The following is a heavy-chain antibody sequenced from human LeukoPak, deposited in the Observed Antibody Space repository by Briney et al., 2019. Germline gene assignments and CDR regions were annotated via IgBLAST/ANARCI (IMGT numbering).Heavy chain of an antibody. CDR1: EYTFANYD. D-gene: IGHD2-21*01. CDR3: ARATRGDLLSEF. V-gene: IGHV1-8*01. CDR2: MNPYSTNT. J-gene: IGHJ4*02. Sequence: EASVKVSCKASEYTFANYDITWVRQAPGRGLEWMGWMNPYSTNTSYARKFQGRLSMTRDTSITTAYMELSSLTSEDTAVYYCARATRGDLLSEFWGQGSPITVSS.